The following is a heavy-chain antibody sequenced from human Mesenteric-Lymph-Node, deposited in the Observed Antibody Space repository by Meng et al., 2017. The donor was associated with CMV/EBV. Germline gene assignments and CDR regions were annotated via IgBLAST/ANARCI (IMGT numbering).Heavy chain of an antibody. CDR1: GYTFQCDD. CDR2: INPRSGGT. Sequence: GYTFQCDDIHLCRRAPRQGLEWMGRINPRSGGTYFAQTFQGGVTMTRDTSIPTVYMEVTRLTSDDTAVYYCAREGGNSGYDIFDYWGQGSLVTVSS. CDR3: AREGGNSGYDIFDY. D-gene: IGHD5-12*01. V-gene: IGHV1-2*06. J-gene: IGHJ4*02.